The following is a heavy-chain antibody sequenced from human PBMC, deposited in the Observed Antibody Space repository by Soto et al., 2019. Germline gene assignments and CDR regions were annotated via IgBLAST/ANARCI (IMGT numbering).Heavy chain of an antibody. CDR2: INTGNGNT. V-gene: IGHV1-3*04. D-gene: IGHD3-10*01. CDR1: GYTFTNYA. CDR3: GGGYYYVSGSSGMDV. Sequence: ASVKVSCKASGYTFTNYAMQWVRQAPGQRLEWMGWINTGNGNTKYSQKFQGRVTITRDTSASTVYMELSSLRSEDTAVYYCGGGYYYVSGSSGMDVWGQGTTVTVSS. J-gene: IGHJ6*02.